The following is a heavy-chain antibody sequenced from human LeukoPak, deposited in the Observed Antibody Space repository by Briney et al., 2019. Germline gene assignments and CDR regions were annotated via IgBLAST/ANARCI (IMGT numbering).Heavy chain of an antibody. CDR1: GYTFTSYY. J-gene: IGHJ6*02. D-gene: IGHD2-15*01. CDR2: INPSGGST. CDR3: ARDIVVVVAQPNYYYGMDV. Sequence: ASVKVSCKASGYTFTSYYMHWVRQAPGQGLEWMGIINPSGGSTSYAQKFQGRVTMTRDTSTSTVYMERSSLGSEDTAVYYCARDIVVVVAQPNYYYGMDVWGQGTTVTVSS. V-gene: IGHV1-46*01.